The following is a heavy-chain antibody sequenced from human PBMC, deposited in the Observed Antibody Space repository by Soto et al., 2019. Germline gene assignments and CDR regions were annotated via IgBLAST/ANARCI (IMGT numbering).Heavy chain of an antibody. CDR1: GFTFTRYS. V-gene: IGHV3-21*01. J-gene: IGHJ4*02. CDR3: ARESEDLTSNFDY. CDR2: ISSTTNYI. Sequence: GGSLRLSCAASGFTFTRYSMNWVRQAPGKGLEWVSSISSTTNYIYYADSMKGRFTVSRDNAKNSVYLEMNSLSAEDTAVYYCARESEDLTSNFDYWRQGTLVTFSS.